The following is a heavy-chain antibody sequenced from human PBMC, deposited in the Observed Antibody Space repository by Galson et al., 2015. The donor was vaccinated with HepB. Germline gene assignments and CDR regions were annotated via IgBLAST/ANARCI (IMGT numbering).Heavy chain of an antibody. J-gene: IGHJ5*02. Sequence: SVKVSCKASGGTFSRYAISWVRQAPGQGLEWMGRIIPILGIANYAQKFQGRVTITADKSTSTAYMELSSLRSEDTAVYYCAREPAGSGSYYAPYNWFDPWGQGTLVTVSS. CDR1: GGTFSRYA. CDR2: IIPILGIA. CDR3: AREPAGSGSYYAPYNWFDP. D-gene: IGHD3-10*01. V-gene: IGHV1-69*04.